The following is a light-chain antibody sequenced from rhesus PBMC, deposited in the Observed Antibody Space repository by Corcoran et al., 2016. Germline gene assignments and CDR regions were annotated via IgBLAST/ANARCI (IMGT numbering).Light chain of an antibody. J-gene: IGKJ1*01. V-gene: IGKV3-24*04. CDR2: GAS. CDR3: QQSSNFWT. Sequence: EIVVTQSPATLSFSPGERATLSRRASQCVGYFLAWFHQKPGQAPRLLNYGASTRATGIPDRFSGSWSGTDFTLSLSSLEPDDVGLYCCQQSSNFWTFRQGTKVEIE. CDR1: QCVGYF.